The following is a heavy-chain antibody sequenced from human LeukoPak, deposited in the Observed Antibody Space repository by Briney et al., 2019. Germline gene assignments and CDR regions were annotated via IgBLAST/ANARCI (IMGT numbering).Heavy chain of an antibody. CDR2: ISSSSYI. CDR1: GFTFGSYS. V-gene: IGHV3-21*01. Sequence: GGSLRLSCSASGFTFGSYSMNWVRHAPGKGLEWVSSISSSSYIYYADSVKGRFTISRDNAKNSLYLQMNSLRAEDTAVYYCARKSYFDYWGQGTLVTVSS. J-gene: IGHJ4*02. CDR3: ARKSYFDY.